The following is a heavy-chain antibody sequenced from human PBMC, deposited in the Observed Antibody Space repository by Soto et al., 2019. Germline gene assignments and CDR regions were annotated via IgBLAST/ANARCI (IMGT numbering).Heavy chain of an antibody. CDR1: GSGDSPNFYY. CDR2: INHSGST. V-gene: IGHV4-34*01. J-gene: IGHJ6*02. D-gene: IGHD3-9*01. CDR3: ARFEVQIYYYGMDV. Sequence: SETLSLTCNISGSGDSPNFYYWTWIRQPPGKGLEWIGEINHSGSTNYNPSLKSRVTISVDTSKNQFSLKLSSVTAADTAVYYCARFEVQIYYYGMDVWGQGTTVTVSS.